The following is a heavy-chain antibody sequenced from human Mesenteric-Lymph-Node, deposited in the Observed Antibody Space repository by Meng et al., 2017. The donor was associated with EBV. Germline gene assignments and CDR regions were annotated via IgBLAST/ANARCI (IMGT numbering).Heavy chain of an antibody. CDR1: GFTFNTSP. D-gene: IGHD4-17*01. CDR2: ISASSGNI. CDR3: ASKDYDDYYFDF. J-gene: IGHJ4*01. V-gene: IGHV3-21*01. Sequence: EVQLVESGGXLVKSGEDLXLCCVASGFTFNTSPLNWTRQAPGKGLVWLSAISASSGNIYYTDSVKGRFTVSRDNAKNSLYVQMNSLRAEDTAIYYCASKDYDDYYFDFWGHGTLVIVSS.